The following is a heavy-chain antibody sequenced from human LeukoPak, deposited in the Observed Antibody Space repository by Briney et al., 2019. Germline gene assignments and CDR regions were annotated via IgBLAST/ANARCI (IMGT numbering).Heavy chain of an antibody. V-gene: IGHV1-69*13. D-gene: IGHD3-22*01. CDR1: GFTFTGYY. CDR3: ATPSRTIVP. CDR2: IIPIFGTA. J-gene: IGHJ5*02. Sequence: SVKVSCKASGFTFTGYYMHWVRQAPGQGLEWMGGIIPIFGTANYAQKFQGRVTITADESTSTAYMELSSLRSEDTAVYYCATPSRTIVPWGQGTLVTVSS.